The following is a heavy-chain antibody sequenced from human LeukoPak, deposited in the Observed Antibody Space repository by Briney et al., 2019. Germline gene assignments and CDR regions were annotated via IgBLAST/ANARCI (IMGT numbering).Heavy chain of an antibody. V-gene: IGHV3-21*01. J-gene: IGHJ5*01. CDR2: ISSGSTYI. Sequence: GGSLRLSCAASGFIFSNFAISWVRQAPGKGLEWVSSISSGSTYIYYADSVKGRFSISRDNAKNSLYLQMNSLRAEDTAIYYCARGEERHYYGSGNYPAWGQGTLVTVSS. CDR3: ARGEERHYYGSGNYPA. CDR1: GFIFSNFA. D-gene: IGHD3-10*01.